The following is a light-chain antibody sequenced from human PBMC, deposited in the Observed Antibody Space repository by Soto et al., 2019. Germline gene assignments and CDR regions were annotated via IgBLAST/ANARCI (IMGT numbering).Light chain of an antibody. CDR3: QQYNNWPV. Sequence: VMTQSPATLSVSPGERATLSCRASQNLRSSLAWYQQKPGQAPRLLIYGASTRATGIPARFSGSGSGTEFTLTISSLQSEDFAVYYCQQYNNWPVFGQGTKVDIK. CDR2: GAS. CDR1: QNLRSS. J-gene: IGKJ1*01. V-gene: IGKV3-15*01.